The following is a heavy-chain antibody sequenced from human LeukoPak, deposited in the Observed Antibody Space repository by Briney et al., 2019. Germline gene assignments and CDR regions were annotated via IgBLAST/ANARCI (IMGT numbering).Heavy chain of an antibody. Sequence: SATLSLTCAVYGGSFSGYYWSWIRQPPGKGLEWIGEINHSGSTNYNPSLKSRVTISVDTSKNQFSLKLSSVTAADTAVYYCARLLRGGRDTPMVTVIVVRAKSGAFDIWGQGTMVTVSS. CDR1: GGSFSGYY. CDR2: INHSGST. J-gene: IGHJ3*02. D-gene: IGHD5-18*01. CDR3: ARLLRGGRDTPMVTVIVVRAKSGAFDI. V-gene: IGHV4-34*01.